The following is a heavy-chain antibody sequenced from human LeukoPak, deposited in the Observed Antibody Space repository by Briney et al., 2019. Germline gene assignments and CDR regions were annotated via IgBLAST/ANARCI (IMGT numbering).Heavy chain of an antibody. D-gene: IGHD3-9*01. J-gene: IGHJ4*02. CDR3: ARVGVLRYFEL. CDR1: GGTFSSYA. CDR2: IIPIFGTA. Sequence: SVKVSCKASGGTFSSYAISWLRQAPGQGPEWMGGIIPIFGTANYAQKFQGRVTITTDESTSTAYMELSSLRSEDTAVYYCARVGVLRYFELWGQGTLVTVSS. V-gene: IGHV1-69*05.